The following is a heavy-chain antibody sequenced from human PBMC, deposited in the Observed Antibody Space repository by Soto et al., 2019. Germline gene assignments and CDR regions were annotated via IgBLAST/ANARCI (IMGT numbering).Heavy chain of an antibody. D-gene: IGHD3-3*01. J-gene: IGHJ4*02. CDR2: ISAYNGNT. V-gene: IGHV1-18*01. CDR3: AREKYYDFWSGYYPPYYFDY. Sequence: QVQLVQSGAEVKKPGASVKVSCKASGYTFTSYGISWVRQAPGQGLEWMGWISAYNGNTNYAQKLQGRVTMTTDTSTSTAYMELRSLRSDDTAMYYCAREKYYDFWSGYYPPYYFDYWGQGTLVTVSS. CDR1: GYTFTSYG.